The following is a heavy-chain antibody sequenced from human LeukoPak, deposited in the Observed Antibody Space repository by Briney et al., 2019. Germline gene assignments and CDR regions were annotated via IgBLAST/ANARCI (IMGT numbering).Heavy chain of an antibody. CDR2: IYYTGTT. Sequence: SETLSLTCTVSGGSISSAAYYWGWVRQPPGKGLDWIGSIYYTGTTHYSPSLQTRATLSFDTSKNQFSLKLTSVTAADTAVYFCARRPIAAGNNWFDPWGQGTLV. D-gene: IGHD6-13*01. J-gene: IGHJ5*02. CDR1: GGSISSAAYY. V-gene: IGHV4-39*01. CDR3: ARRPIAAGNNWFDP.